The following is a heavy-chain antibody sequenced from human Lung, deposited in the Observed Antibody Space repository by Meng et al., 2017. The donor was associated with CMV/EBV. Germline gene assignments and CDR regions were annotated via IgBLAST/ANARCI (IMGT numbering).Heavy chain of an antibody. D-gene: IGHD3-10*01. CDR2: IKQDGSEK. CDR3: ARDDYGSGSYYNGAWFDP. V-gene: IGHV3-7*01. CDR1: GFTFSSYW. Sequence: GESXKISCAASGFTFSSYWMSWVRQAPGKGLEWVANIKQDGSEKYYVDSVKGRFTISRDNAKNSLYLQMNSLRAEDTAVYYCARDDYGSGSYYNGAWFDPWGQGXLVTVSS. J-gene: IGHJ5*02.